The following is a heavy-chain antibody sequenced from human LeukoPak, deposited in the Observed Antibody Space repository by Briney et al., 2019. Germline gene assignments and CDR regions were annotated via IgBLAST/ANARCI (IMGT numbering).Heavy chain of an antibody. J-gene: IGHJ4*02. CDR2: IYHSGST. V-gene: IGHV4-38-2*01. Sequence: SETLSLTCAVSVYSISSGYYWGWIRQPPGKGLEWVGSIYHSGSTYYNPSLKSRVTISVATSKNQFSLKLSSVTAADTAVYYCARVDILTGYHDYWGQGNLVTVSS. CDR1: VYSISSGYY. CDR3: ARVDILTGYHDY. D-gene: IGHD3-9*01.